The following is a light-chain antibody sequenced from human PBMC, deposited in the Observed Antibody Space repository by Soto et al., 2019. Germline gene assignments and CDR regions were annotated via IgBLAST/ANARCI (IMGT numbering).Light chain of an antibody. CDR3: SSYTSSSTLVV. CDR2: DVS. CDR1: SSDVGGYNY. Sequence: QSVLTQPASVSGSPGQSITISCTGTSSDVGGYNYVSWYQQHPGKAPKLMIYDVSNRPSGVSNRFSGSKSGNTASLTISGLQAADDAAYYCSSYTSSSTLVVFGGGTKLTVL. J-gene: IGLJ2*01. V-gene: IGLV2-14*01.